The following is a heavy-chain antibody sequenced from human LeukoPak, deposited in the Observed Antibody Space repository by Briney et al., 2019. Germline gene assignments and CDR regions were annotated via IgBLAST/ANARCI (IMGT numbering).Heavy chain of an antibody. V-gene: IGHV4-34*01. D-gene: IGHD3-22*01. CDR1: GGSFSGYY. CDR2: ISHSGST. CDR3: ARGSGGYYPIYYYYGMDV. J-gene: IGHJ6*02. Sequence: SETLSLTCAVYGGSFSGYYWSWIRQPPGKGLEWIGEISHSGSTNYNPSLKSRVTISVDTSKNQFSLKLSSVTAADTAVYYCARGSGGYYPIYYYYGMDVWGQGTTVTVSS.